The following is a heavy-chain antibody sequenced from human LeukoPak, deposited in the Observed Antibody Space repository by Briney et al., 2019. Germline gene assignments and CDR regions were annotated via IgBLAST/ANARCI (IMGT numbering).Heavy chain of an antibody. CDR2: ISGSGGST. J-gene: IGHJ5*02. D-gene: IGHD6-19*01. V-gene: IGHV3-23*01. CDR3: AKVVSSGWEYNWFDP. CDR1: GFTFSSYA. Sequence: GSLRLSCAASGFTFSSYAMSWVRQAPGKGLEWVSAISGSGGSTYYADSVKGRFTISRDNSKNTLYLQMNSLRAEDTAVYYCAKVVSSGWEYNWFDPWGQGTLVTVSS.